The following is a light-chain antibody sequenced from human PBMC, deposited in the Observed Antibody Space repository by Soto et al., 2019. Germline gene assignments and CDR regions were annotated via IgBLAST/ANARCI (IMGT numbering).Light chain of an antibody. Sequence: QSVLTQPASVSGSPGQSITISCTGSSSDVGAYNYVSWYQQHPGKAPRLMIYEVTNRPSGVSNRFSGSKSGNTASLTISGLRAEDEADYYCSSYTGGSTLVVFGGGTKLTVL. CDR3: SSYTGGSTLVV. J-gene: IGLJ2*01. V-gene: IGLV2-14*01. CDR2: EVT. CDR1: SSDVGAYNY.